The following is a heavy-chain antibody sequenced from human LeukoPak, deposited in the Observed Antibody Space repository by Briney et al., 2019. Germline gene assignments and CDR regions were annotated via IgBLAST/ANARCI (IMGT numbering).Heavy chain of an antibody. D-gene: IGHD5-24*01. Sequence: GGSLRLSCAASGFTFSNYALHWVRQAPVKGLDWVAVISHDGREKFYADSVKGRFTISRDISKNTVYLQMNNLRVDDTAVYYCAKGPKLGDGFHCDYWGQGTLVTVSS. CDR2: ISHDGREK. J-gene: IGHJ4*02. V-gene: IGHV3-30*04. CDR3: AKGPKLGDGFHCDY. CDR1: GFTFSNYA.